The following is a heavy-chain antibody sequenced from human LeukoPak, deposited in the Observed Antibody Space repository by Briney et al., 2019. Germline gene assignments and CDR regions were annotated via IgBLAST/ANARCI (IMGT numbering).Heavy chain of an antibody. CDR3: AKDLGGDCSSTSCYFHAFDI. D-gene: IGHD2-2*01. J-gene: IGHJ3*02. CDR1: GFTFSSYA. V-gene: IGHV3-23*01. CDR2: ISGSGGST. Sequence: GGSLRLSCAASGFTFSSYAMSWVRQAPGKGLEWVSAISGSGGSTYYADSVKGRFTISRDNSKNTLYLQMSSLRAEDTAVYYCAKDLGGDCSSTSCYFHAFDIWGQGTMVTVSS.